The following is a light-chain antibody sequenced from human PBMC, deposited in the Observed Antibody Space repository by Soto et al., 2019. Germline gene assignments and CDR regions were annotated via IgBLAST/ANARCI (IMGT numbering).Light chain of an antibody. CDR1: SSDVGGYNY. Sequence: QSVLTQPASVSGSPGQSITISCTGTSSDVGGYNYVSWYQQYPGKAPKLLIYDVSNRPSGVSNRFSGSKSGNTASLTISGLQAEDEADYYCSSHTSSSTLVVFGGGTKVTV. J-gene: IGLJ2*01. V-gene: IGLV2-14*01. CDR3: SSHTSSSTLVV. CDR2: DVS.